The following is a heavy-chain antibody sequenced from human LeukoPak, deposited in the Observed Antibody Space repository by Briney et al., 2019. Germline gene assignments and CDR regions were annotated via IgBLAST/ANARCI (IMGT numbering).Heavy chain of an antibody. Sequence: PGGSLRLSCAASGFTFSSYEMNWVRQAPGKGREWVSYISSSGSTIYYADSVKGRFTISRGNAKNSLYLQMNSLRAEDTAVYYCARDQKSSSWFRDAFDIWGQGTMVTVSS. CDR1: GFTFSSYE. D-gene: IGHD6-13*01. CDR3: ARDQKSSSWFRDAFDI. V-gene: IGHV3-48*03. J-gene: IGHJ3*02. CDR2: ISSSGSTI.